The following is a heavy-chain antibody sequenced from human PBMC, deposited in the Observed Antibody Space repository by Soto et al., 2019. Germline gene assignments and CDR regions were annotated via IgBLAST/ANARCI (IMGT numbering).Heavy chain of an antibody. CDR2: IYYTGST. Sequence: QVQLQESGPGLVKPSQTLSLTCTVSGGSISSGDSYWSWIRQPPGRGREWIGYIYYTGSTYYNPSIKSRITISLDTSKTQFSLKLSSVTAADTAVYSGVRGGRSGGRQDYWCQGTLVGLSS. CDR1: GGSISSGDSY. J-gene: IGHJ4*02. D-gene: IGHD3-16*01. CDR3: VRGGRSGGRQDY. V-gene: IGHV4-30-4*01.